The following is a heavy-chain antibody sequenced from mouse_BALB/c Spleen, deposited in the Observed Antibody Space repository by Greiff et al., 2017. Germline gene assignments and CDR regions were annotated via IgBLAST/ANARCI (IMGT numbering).Heavy chain of an antibody. Sequence: EVNLVESGGGLVKPGGSLKLSCAASGFTFSSYAMSWVRQTPEKRLEWVASISSGGSTYYPDSVKGRFTISRDNARNILYLQMSSLRSEDTAMYYCARAYDGGDYYAMDYWGQGTAVTVSS. CDR3: ARAYDGGDYYAMDY. D-gene: IGHD2-14*01. CDR2: ISSGGST. J-gene: IGHJ4*01. V-gene: IGHV5-6-5*01. CDR1: GFTFSSYA.